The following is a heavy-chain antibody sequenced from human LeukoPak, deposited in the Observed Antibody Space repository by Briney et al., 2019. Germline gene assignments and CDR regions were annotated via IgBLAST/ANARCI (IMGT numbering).Heavy chain of an antibody. CDR3: AKDGDYGAGSYYRGCIDS. CDR1: GYSFTAFY. CDR2: IHPRRGDT. D-gene: IGHD3-10*01. V-gene: IGHV1-2*02. Sequence: ASVKVSCKASGYSFTAFYIHWVRQAPGQGLEWMGWIHPRRGDTNYAQKFQGRVTMTRDTSINTAYLDLSSLRSDDTAVYYCAKDGDYGAGSYYRGCIDSWGQGTPVTVSP. J-gene: IGHJ4*02.